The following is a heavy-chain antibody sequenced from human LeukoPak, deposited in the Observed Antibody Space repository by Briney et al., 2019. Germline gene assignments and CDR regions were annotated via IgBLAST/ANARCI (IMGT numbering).Heavy chain of an antibody. V-gene: IGHV3-23*01. D-gene: IGHD2-2*01. CDR3: AKDYGYCSSTSCLLYPRDY. CDR2: ISGSGGST. J-gene: IGHJ4*01. Sequence: PGGSLRLSCAASGFTFSSYSMNWVRQAPGKGLEWVSAISGSGGSTYYADSVKSRFTISRDNSKNTLYLQMNSLRAEDTAVYYCAKDYGYCSSTSCLLYPRDYWXXXTLVTVSS. CDR1: GFTFSSYS.